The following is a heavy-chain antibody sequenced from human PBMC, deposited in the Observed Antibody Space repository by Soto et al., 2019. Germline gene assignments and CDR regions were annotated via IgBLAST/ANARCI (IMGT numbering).Heavy chain of an antibody. V-gene: IGHV3-73*01. CDR3: TRPNFGVVIIGAAFDI. Sequence: GGSLRLSCAASGFTFSGSAMHWVRQASGKGLEWVGRIRNKANSYATVYAASVKGRFTISRDDSKNTAYLQMNSLKTEDTAVYYCTRPNFGVVIIGAAFDIWGQGTMVTVSS. CDR2: IRNKANSYAT. J-gene: IGHJ3*02. D-gene: IGHD3-3*01. CDR1: GFTFSGSA.